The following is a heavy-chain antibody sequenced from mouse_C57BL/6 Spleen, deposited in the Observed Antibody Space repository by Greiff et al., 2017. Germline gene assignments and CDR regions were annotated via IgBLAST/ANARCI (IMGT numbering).Heavy chain of an antibody. Sequence: EVQLQESGAELVRPGASVKLSCTASGFNIKDDHMHWVKQRPEQGLEWIGWIVPENGDTEYASKFQGKATITADTSSNTAYLQLSSLTSEDTAVYYCTTGDYGSSSFDYWGQGTTLTVSS. CDR1: GFNIKDDH. CDR3: TTGDYGSSSFDY. D-gene: IGHD1-1*01. J-gene: IGHJ2*01. V-gene: IGHV14-4*01. CDR2: IVPENGDT.